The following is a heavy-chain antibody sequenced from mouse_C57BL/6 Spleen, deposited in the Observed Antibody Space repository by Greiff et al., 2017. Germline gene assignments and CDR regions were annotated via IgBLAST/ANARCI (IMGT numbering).Heavy chain of an antibody. J-gene: IGHJ4*01. D-gene: IGHD2-3*01. V-gene: IGHV1-52*01. CDR2: IDPSDSET. Sequence: VQLQQPGAELVRPGSSVKLSCKASGYTFTSYWMHWVKQRPIQGLEWIGNIDPSDSETHYNQKFKDKATLTVDKSSSTAYMQLSSLTSEDSAVYYGARSMPWLLDAMDYWGQGTSVTVSS. CDR1: GYTFTSYW. CDR3: ARSMPWLLDAMDY.